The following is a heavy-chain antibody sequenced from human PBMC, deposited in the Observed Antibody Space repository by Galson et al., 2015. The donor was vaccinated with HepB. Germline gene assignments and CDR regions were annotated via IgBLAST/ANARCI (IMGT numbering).Heavy chain of an antibody. Sequence: SETMSLTCTVSGVSITSSSYLWGWIRQPPGNGLEWIGNIYNSGSTYYNPSLKSRVTITEHTSKNQFSLKLSFVTAADTDVYYWERHQHSSSWAVDYWGQGTLGTVSS. V-gene: IGHV4-39*01. CDR2: IYNSGST. CDR1: GVSITSSSYL. J-gene: IGHJ4*02. CDR3: ERHQHSSSWAVDY. D-gene: IGHD6-13*01.